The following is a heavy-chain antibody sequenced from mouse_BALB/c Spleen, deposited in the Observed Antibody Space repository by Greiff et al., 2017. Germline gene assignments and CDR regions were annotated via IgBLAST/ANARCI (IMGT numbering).Heavy chain of an antibody. V-gene: IGHV1-54*03. D-gene: IGHD1-1*01. CDR1: GYAFTNYL. J-gene: IGHJ3*01. CDR3: ARSGYYGSSYVWFAY. Sequence: VQLVESGAELVRPGTSVKVSCKASGYAFTNYLIEWVKQRPGQGLEWIGVINPGSGGTNYNEKFKGKATLTADKSSSTAYMQLSSLTSDDSAVYFCARSGYYGSSYVWFAYWGQGTLVTVSA. CDR2: INPGSGGT.